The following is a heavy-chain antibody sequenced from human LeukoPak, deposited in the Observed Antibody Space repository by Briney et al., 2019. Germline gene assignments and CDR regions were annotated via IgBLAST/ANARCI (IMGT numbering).Heavy chain of an antibody. CDR1: GYTFDSYG. Sequence: ASVKVSCKASGYTFDSYGISWVRQAPGQGLEWMGGISGLNGATNYAQKMQGRVTMTTDASTTTADMELRNLTSDDTAVYYCASVIWSGYNAYMDVWGEGTPVSVSS. J-gene: IGHJ6*03. CDR2: ISGLNGAT. CDR3: ASVIWSGYNAYMDV. D-gene: IGHD3-3*01. V-gene: IGHV1-18*01.